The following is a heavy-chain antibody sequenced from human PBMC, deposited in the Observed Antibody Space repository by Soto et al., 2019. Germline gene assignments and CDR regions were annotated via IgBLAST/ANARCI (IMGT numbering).Heavy chain of an antibody. V-gene: IGHV3-33*08. CDR1: GFSFRSYG. Sequence: PGGSLRLSCVASGFSFRSYGMHWVRQAPGKGLEWVAVIWFDGSQKHYVDSVQGRFTVSRDNSKDTMFLEMNSLRVEDTAVYYCARFYDHTAXPACWGQGTLVTVSS. D-gene: IGHD3-22*01. CDR2: IWFDGSQK. CDR3: ARFYDHTAXPAC. J-gene: IGHJ4*02.